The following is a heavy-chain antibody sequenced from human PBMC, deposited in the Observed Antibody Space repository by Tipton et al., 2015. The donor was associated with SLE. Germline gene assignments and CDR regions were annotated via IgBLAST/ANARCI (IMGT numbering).Heavy chain of an antibody. D-gene: IGHD2-21*01. CDR1: GGSISSSSYH. J-gene: IGHJ1*01. Sequence: TLSLTCTVSGGSISSSSYHWGWVRQPPGKGPEWIGSIYYSGSTHYNPSLESRVTISVDTSKNQFSLMLSSVTAADTAVYYCAYIVVLIATQKHFHHWGQGTLVTVSS. CDR3: AYIVVLIATQKHFHH. CDR2: IYYSGST. V-gene: IGHV4-39*07.